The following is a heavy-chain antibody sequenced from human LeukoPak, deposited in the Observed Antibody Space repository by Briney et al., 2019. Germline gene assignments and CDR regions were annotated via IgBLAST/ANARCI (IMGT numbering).Heavy chain of an antibody. V-gene: IGHV4-59*01. D-gene: IGHD3-9*01. J-gene: IGHJ4*02. CDR1: GGSISSYF. Sequence: SETLSLTCTVSGGSISSYFWSWIRQPPGKGLEWIGYIYYSGSTNYNPSPKSRVTISVDTSKNQFSLKLSSVTAADTAVYYCARNYDILTGYYVLDYWGQGTLVTVSS. CDR2: IYYSGST. CDR3: ARNYDILTGYYVLDY.